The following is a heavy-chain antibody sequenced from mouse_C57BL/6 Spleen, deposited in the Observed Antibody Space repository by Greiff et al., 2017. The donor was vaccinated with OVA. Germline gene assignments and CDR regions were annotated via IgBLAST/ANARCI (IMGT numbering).Heavy chain of an antibody. CDR1: FSPFPFSF. D-gene: IGHD4-1*01. V-gene: IGHV1-9*01. CDR2: ILPCIGST. Sequence: LQQPRASLLPPAPSFPLSPNSRFSPFPFSFLSFFPPRPFHFLEFLFSILPCIGSTNYNEKFKVKATFTADTSSNTAYMQLSSLPTEDSAIYYCARMGEGTPSFFAYWGQGTLVTVSA. J-gene: IGHJ3*01. CDR3: ARMGEGTPSFFAY.